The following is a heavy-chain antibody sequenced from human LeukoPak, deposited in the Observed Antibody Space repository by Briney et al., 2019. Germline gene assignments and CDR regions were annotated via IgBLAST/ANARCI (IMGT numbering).Heavy chain of an antibody. CDR1: GFTFSNYA. CDR2: ISYDGSNK. V-gene: IGHV3-30*04. J-gene: IGHJ4*02. CDR3: ARDGRAHDFDY. Sequence: GGSLRLSCAASGFTFSNYAMRWVRQAPGKGLEWVAVISYDGSNKYYADSVKGRFTISRDNSKNTLYLQMNSLRAEDTAVYYCARDGRAHDFDYWGQGTLVTVSS. D-gene: IGHD1-1*01.